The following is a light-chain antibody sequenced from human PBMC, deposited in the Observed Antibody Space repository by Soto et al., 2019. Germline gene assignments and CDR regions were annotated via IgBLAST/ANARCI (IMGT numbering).Light chain of an antibody. CDR2: GNN. Sequence: QAVVTQPPSVSGAPGQRVTISCTGSSSNIGAGFDVYWHQQLPGTAPKLLINGNNNRPSGVPDRFSGSKSGTSASLAISGLHAEDEADYYCQSYDSSLRGAVFGGGTKLTVL. CDR1: SSNIGAGFD. CDR3: QSYDSSLRGAV. V-gene: IGLV1-40*01. J-gene: IGLJ2*01.